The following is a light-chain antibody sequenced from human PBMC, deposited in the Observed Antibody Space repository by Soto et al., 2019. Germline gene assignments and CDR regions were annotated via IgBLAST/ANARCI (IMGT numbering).Light chain of an antibody. J-gene: IGKJ1*01. CDR1: QGIIDY. Sequence: DIQMTQSPSSLAASVGDRVTITCRASQGIIDYLAWYQQKPGKAPKLLIYAASTLQSGVPTRFSGSGAGTKFTITITSLQPEDVATYYCQKYNSAPRTFGQGTKVEIK. CDR2: AAS. V-gene: IGKV1-27*01. CDR3: QKYNSAPRT.